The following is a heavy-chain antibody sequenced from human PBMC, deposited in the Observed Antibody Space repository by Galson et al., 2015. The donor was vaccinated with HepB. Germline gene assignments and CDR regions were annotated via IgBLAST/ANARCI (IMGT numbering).Heavy chain of an antibody. CDR2: IKSKTDNDTT. CDR3: TTLQWT. D-gene: IGHD6-19*01. V-gene: IGHV3-15*01. J-gene: IGHJ5*02. CDR1: GFTFSDAW. Sequence: SLRLSCAASGFTFSDAWMYWVRQAPRKGLEWVGRIKSKTDNDTTGYAAPVEGRFTISRDDSKNTLYLQMNGLKTEDTAVYYCTTLQWTWGQGTLVTVSS.